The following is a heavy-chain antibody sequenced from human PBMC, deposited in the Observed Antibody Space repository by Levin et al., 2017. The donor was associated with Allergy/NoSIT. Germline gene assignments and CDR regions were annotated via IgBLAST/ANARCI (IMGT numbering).Heavy chain of an antibody. CDR3: ARAYYDYIWGGAFDI. Sequence: GGSLRLSCAASGFTVSSNYMSWVRQAPGKGLEWVSVIYSGGSTYYADSVKGRFTISRDNSKNTLYLQMNSLRAEDTAVYYCARAYYDYIWGGAFDIWGQGTMVTVSS. CDR1: GFTVSSNY. CDR2: IYSGGST. J-gene: IGHJ3*02. D-gene: IGHD3-16*01. V-gene: IGHV3-53*01.